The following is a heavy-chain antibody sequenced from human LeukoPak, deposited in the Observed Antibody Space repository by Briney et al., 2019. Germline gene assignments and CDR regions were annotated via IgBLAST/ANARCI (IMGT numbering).Heavy chain of an antibody. CDR2: IKQDGSEK. CDR1: GFTFSSYW. CDR3: ASFEDTAMVVKEDY. J-gene: IGHJ4*02. D-gene: IGHD5-18*01. V-gene: IGHV3-7*01. Sequence: GSLRLSCAASGFTFSSYWMSWVRQAPGKGLEWVANIKQDGSEKYYADSVKGRFTISRDNAKNSLYLQMNSLRAEDTAVYYCASFEDTAMVVKEDYWGQGTLVTVSS.